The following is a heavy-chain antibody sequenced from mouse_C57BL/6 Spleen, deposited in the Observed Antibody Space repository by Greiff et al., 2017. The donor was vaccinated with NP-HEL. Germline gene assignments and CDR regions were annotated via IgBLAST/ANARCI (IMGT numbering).Heavy chain of an antibody. Sequence: VQRVESGAELMKPGASVKLSCKATGYTFTGYWIEWVKQRPGHGLEWIGEILPGSGSTNYNEKFKGKATFTADTSSNTAYMQLSSLTTEDSAIYYCARAAGYYGSSYGYFDVWGTGTTVTVSS. CDR1: GYTFTGYW. V-gene: IGHV1-9*01. J-gene: IGHJ1*03. CDR3: ARAAGYYGSSYGYFDV. CDR2: ILPGSGST. D-gene: IGHD1-1*01.